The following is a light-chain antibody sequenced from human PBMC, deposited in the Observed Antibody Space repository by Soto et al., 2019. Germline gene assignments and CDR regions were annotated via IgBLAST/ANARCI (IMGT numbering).Light chain of an antibody. V-gene: IGKV1-39*01. CDR2: AAS. CDR1: QSISSY. CDR3: QQSYSTPWT. J-gene: IGKJ1*01. Sequence: DIQMTQSPSSLSASVGDRVTITCRASQSISSYLNWYQQQPGKAPKLLIYAASSLQSGVPSRFSGSGSWTDFTLTISSLQTEDFATYYWQQSYSTPWTVGQGTKVEIK.